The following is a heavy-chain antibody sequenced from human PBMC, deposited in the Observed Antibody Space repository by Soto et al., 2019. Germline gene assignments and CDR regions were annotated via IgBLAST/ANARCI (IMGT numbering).Heavy chain of an antibody. CDR2: INHSGST. J-gene: IGHJ6*03. Sequence: SETLSLTCAVYGGSFSGYYWSWIRQPPGKGLEWIGEINHSGSTNYNPSLKSRVIISVYTSKNQFSLKLSSVTAADTAVYYCARSPHLTVAYYYYYMDVWGKGTTVT. V-gene: IGHV4-34*01. CDR3: ARSPHLTVAYYYYYMDV. D-gene: IGHD3-9*01. CDR1: GGSFSGYY.